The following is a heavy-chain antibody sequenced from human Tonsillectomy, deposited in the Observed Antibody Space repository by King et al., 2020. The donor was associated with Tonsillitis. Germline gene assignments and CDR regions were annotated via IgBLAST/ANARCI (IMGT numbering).Heavy chain of an antibody. CDR1: GYTFTSYD. J-gene: IGHJ3*02. CDR2: MNPNSGNT. Sequence: QLVQSGAEVKKPGASVKVSCKASGYTFTSYDINWVRQATGQGLEWMGWMNPNSGNTGYAQKFQGRVTMTRNTSISTAYMELSSLRSEDTAGYYCARGALPTTVTTHDAFDIWGQGTMVTVSS. V-gene: IGHV1-8*01. D-gene: IGHD4-17*01. CDR3: ARGALPTTVTTHDAFDI.